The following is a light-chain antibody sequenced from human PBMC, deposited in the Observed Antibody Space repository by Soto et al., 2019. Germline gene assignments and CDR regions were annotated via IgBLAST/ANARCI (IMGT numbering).Light chain of an antibody. CDR3: QQYGTSPLT. CDR2: GAS. V-gene: IGKV3-20*01. Sequence: EIVLTQSPGTLSLSPGERATLSCRASQSVSSSYLAWYQQKPGQAPRLLIYGASSRATGIPDRFSGSGSGTDFTLTISRLEFEDFALYYCQQYGTSPLTCGQGTKVDSK. CDR1: QSVSSSY. J-gene: IGKJ1*01.